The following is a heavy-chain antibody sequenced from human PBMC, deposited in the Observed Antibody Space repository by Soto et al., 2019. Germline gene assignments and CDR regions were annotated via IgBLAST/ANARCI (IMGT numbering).Heavy chain of an antibody. CDR2: INAGNGNT. CDR3: XXXXXXIDY. J-gene: IGHJ4*02. CDR1: GYTFTSYA. Sequence: QVQLVQSGAEVKKPGASVKVSCKASGYTFTSYAMHWVRQAPGQRLEWMGWINAGNGNTKYSQKFQGRVTITRDTXXXXXXXXXXXXXXXXXXXXXXXXXXXXIDYWGQGTLVTVSS. V-gene: IGHV1-3*01.